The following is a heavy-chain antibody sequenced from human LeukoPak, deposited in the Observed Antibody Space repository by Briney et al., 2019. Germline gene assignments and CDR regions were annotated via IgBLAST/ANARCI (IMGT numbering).Heavy chain of an antibody. CDR3: ARAGDYYDSSGYPRGGWFDP. CDR2: INPNSGGT. D-gene: IGHD3-22*01. CDR1: GYTFTGYY. Sequence: ASVKVSCKASGYTFTGYYMHWVRQAPGQGLEWMGWINPNSGGTNHAQKFQGRVTMTRDTSISTAYMELSRLRSGDTAVYYCARAGDYYDSSGYPRGGWFDPWGQGTLVTVSS. J-gene: IGHJ5*02. V-gene: IGHV1-2*02.